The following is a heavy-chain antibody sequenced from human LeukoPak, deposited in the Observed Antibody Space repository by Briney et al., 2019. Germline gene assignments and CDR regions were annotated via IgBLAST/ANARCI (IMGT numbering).Heavy chain of an antibody. CDR2: IYYSGST. Sequence: SSETLSLTCAVSGGSISRSRDYWGWLRQPPGKGLEWIGSIYYSGSTYYNPSLKSRVTISGDTSKNRFSLKLSSVTAADTAMYYCAREFGSSELDYWGQGTLVTVSS. CDR1: GGSISRSRDY. D-gene: IGHD3-10*01. CDR3: AREFGSSELDY. J-gene: IGHJ4*02. V-gene: IGHV4-39*07.